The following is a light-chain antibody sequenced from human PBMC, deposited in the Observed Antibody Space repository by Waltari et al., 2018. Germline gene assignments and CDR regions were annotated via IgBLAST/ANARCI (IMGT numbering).Light chain of an antibody. V-gene: IGLV2-14*01. CDR2: EVS. Sequence: QSALTQPASVSGSPGQSITISCTGTSSDVGGYNYVSWYQPHPGKAPKRMIYEVSNRPAGVSNRFSGSKSGNTASLTISGLQAEDEADYYCSSYTSSSTPYVFGTGTKVTVL. J-gene: IGLJ1*01. CDR1: SSDVGGYNY. CDR3: SSYTSSSTPYV.